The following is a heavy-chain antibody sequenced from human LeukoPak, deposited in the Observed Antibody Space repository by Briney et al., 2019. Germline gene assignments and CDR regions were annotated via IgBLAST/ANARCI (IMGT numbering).Heavy chain of an antibody. CDR1: GGSISSYY. V-gene: IGHV4-4*07. CDR3: AREFGAYYYDSSAPEGYYCYYMDV. D-gene: IGHD3-22*01. Sequence: PSETLSLTCTVSGGSISSYYWIWIRQPAGKGLEGIGRIYTRGNTNYSPSLKSRVTISVDKSKNQFSLKLSSVTAADTAVYYRAREFGAYYYDSSAPEGYYCYYMDVWGKGTTVTVSS. J-gene: IGHJ6*03. CDR2: IYTRGNT.